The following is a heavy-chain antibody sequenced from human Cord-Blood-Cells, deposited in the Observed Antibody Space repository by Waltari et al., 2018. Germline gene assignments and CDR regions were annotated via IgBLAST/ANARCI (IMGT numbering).Heavy chain of an antibody. D-gene: IGHD6-6*01. V-gene: IGHV5-51*01. J-gene: IGHJ6*03. Sequence: EVQLVQSGAEVKQPGESLKISCTGSGYSFTSYCIGWVRQMPGKGLEWMGIIYPGDSDTRYSPSFQGQVTISADKSISTAYLQWSSLKASDTAMYYCARIDSSSGYYYYYMDVWGKGTTVTVSS. CDR2: IYPGDSDT. CDR3: ARIDSSSGYYYYYMDV. CDR1: GYSFTSYC.